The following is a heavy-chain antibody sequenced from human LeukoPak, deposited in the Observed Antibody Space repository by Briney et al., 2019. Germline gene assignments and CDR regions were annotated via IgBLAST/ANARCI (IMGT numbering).Heavy chain of an antibody. Sequence: SETLSLTCTVSGGSISSYYWSWLRQPPGKGLEWIGYIYYSGSTNYNPSLKSRVTISVDTSKNQFSLKLSSVTAADTAVYYCARAGYGGNSGLIDYWGQGTLVTVSS. CDR1: GGSISSYY. CDR2: IYYSGST. J-gene: IGHJ4*02. CDR3: ARAGYGGNSGLIDY. V-gene: IGHV4-59*01. D-gene: IGHD4-23*01.